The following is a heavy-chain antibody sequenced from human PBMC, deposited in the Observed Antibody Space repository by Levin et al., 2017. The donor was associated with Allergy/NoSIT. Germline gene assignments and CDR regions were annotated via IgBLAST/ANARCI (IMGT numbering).Heavy chain of an antibody. CDR1: GFTLNNYE. Sequence: GGSLRLSCATSGFTLNNYEMNWVRQAPGKGLEWVSYISNTGSTIKNADSVKGRFTISRDNAKNSLYLQMNSLRAEDTAVYYCARYWSAWSMDVWGQGTTVTVSS. CDR3: ARYWSAWSMDV. J-gene: IGHJ6*02. CDR2: ISNTGSTI. V-gene: IGHV3-48*03. D-gene: IGHD1-1*01.